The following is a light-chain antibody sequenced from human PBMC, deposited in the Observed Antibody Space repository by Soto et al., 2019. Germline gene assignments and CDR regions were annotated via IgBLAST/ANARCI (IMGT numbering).Light chain of an antibody. V-gene: IGKV3-15*01. CDR1: QSVSSN. CDR3: QQYNNWPRT. Sequence: EIVMTQSPATLSVYPGDRATLSCRASQSVSSNLAWYQQKPGQAPRLLIYGASTRATGIPARFSGSGSGTEFTLTISSLQSEDFAVYHCQQYNNWPRTFGQGTKVDIK. CDR2: GAS. J-gene: IGKJ1*01.